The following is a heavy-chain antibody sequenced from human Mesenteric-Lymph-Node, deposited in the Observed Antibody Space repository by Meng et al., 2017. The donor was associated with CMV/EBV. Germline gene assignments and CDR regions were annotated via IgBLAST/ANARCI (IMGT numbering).Heavy chain of an antibody. CDR3: ARGGGLGYYYDSSGYFY. J-gene: IGHJ4*02. D-gene: IGHD3-22*01. Sequence: GESLRLSCAASGFTFSSYEMNWVRQAPGKGLEWVSYISNSGSTRYYADSVKGRFTISRDDAKNSLYLQMNSLRAEDTAVYYCARGGGLGYYYDSSGYFYWGQGTLVTVSS. V-gene: IGHV3-48*03. CDR1: GFTFSSYE. CDR2: ISNSGSTR.